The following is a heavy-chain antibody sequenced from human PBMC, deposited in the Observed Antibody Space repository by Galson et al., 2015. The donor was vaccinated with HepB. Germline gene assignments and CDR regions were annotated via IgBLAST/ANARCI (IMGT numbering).Heavy chain of an antibody. CDR2: MSGGGGSI. D-gene: IGHD6-13*01. J-gene: IGHJ3*02. CDR3: AKGEGRSGWFEDAFDI. V-gene: IGHV3-23*01. CDR1: GFPFSTNA. Sequence: SLRLSCAASGFPFSTNAMSWVRQAPGKGLEWVSGMSGGGGSIYYADSVKGRFTISRDNSKNTLHLPMNSLRAEDTAIYYCAKGEGRSGWFEDAFDIWGHGTMVTVSS.